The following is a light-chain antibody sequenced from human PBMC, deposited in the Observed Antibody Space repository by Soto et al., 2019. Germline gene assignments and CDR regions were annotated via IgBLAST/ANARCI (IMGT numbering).Light chain of an antibody. Sequence: EIVLTQSPGTLSLSPGERATLSCRASQSVPANFLAWYQRKPGQAPRLLIYGASNRAADIPDRFNGSGSGTDFTLSINRLEPDDFGMYFSHQDGRSQFTFGQGTKLDIK. CDR2: GAS. CDR1: QSVPANF. J-gene: IGKJ2*01. V-gene: IGKV3-20*01. CDR3: HQDGRSQFT.